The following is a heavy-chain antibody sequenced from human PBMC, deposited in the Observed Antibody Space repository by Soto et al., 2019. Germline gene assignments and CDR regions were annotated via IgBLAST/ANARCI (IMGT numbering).Heavy chain of an antibody. CDR2: ISAYNGNT. J-gene: IGHJ5*02. V-gene: IGHV1-18*01. D-gene: IGHD6-25*01. CDR3: ARDLVIYEHPATIDWFDP. CDR1: GYTFTSYG. Sequence: ASVKVSCKASGYTFTSYGISWVRQAPGQGLEWMGWISAYNGNTNYAQKLQGRVTMTTDTSTSTAYMELRSLRSDDTAVYYCARDLVIYEHPATIDWFDPWGQGTLVTVSS.